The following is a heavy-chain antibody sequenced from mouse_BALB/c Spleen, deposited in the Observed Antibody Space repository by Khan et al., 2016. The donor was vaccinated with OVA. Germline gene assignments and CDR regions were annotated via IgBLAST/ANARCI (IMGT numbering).Heavy chain of an antibody. V-gene: IGHV1S81*02. Sequence: QVQLQQSGAELVKPGASVKLSCKASGYTFTSYYMYWLKQRPGQGLEWIGEINPRNGGTNFNEKFKSTATLTVDKSSSTAYMQLSSLTSEDSAVYYCTRRGTARATLWCAYWGQGTLVTVSA. J-gene: IGHJ3*01. CDR1: GYTFTSYY. CDR2: INPRNGGT. D-gene: IGHD3-2*01. CDR3: TRRGTARATLWCAY.